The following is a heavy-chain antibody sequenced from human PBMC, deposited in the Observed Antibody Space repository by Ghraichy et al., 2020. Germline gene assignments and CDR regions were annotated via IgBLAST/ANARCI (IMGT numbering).Heavy chain of an antibody. Sequence: SETLSLTCTVSGGSVSSGSYYWGWIRQPPGKGLEWIGSIYYSGSTYYNPSLKSRVTISVDTSKNQFSLKLSSVTAADTAVYYCARQRTGGRGHADVVPAAMSLLRPFDPWGQGTLVTVSS. CDR1: GGSVSSGSYY. V-gene: IGHV4-39*01. J-gene: IGHJ5*02. D-gene: IGHD2-2*01. CDR2: IYYSGST. CDR3: ARQRTGGRGHADVVPAAMSLLRPFDP.